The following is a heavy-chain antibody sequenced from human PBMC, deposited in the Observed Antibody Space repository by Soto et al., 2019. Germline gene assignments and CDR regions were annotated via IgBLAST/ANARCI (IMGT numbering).Heavy chain of an antibody. CDR2: VYYTGTT. D-gene: IGHD6-13*01. Sequence: SETLSLTCTVSGGSISSYFYIWVRQPPGKGLEWIGSVYYTGTTDYNPSLKSRVTISVDTSKTQFSLNLRSVTAADTAVYYWARDLAAVPRAFDYWSRGTLVTVSS. CDR1: GGSISSYF. CDR3: ARDLAAVPRAFDY. J-gene: IGHJ4*02. V-gene: IGHV4-59*01.